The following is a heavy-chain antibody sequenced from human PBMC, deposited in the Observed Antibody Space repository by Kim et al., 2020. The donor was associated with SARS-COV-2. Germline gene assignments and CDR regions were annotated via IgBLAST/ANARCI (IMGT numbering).Heavy chain of an antibody. CDR3: ARGGIAARHSSYYYYYYGMDV. D-gene: IGHD6-6*01. J-gene: IGHJ6*02. CDR1: GGSFSGYY. CDR2: INHSGST. Sequence: SETLSLTCAVYGGSFSGYYWSWIRQPPGKGLEWIGEINHSGSTNYNPSLKSRVTISVDTSKNQFSLKLSSVTAADTAVYYCARGGIAARHSSYYYYYYGMDVWGQGTTVTVSS. V-gene: IGHV4-34*01.